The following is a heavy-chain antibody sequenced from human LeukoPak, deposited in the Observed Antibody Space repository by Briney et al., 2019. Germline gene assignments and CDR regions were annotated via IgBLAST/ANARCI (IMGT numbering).Heavy chain of an antibody. Sequence: PGGSLRLSCAASGFTFSSYWMSWVRQAPGKGLEWVANIKQDGSVKYYVDSVKGRFTISRDNAKNSLYLQMNSLRAEDTAVYYCAREDTYDYVAFDYWGQGTLVTVSS. CDR3: AREDTYDYVAFDY. D-gene: IGHD3-16*01. V-gene: IGHV3-7*01. J-gene: IGHJ4*02. CDR2: IKQDGSVK. CDR1: GFTFSSYW.